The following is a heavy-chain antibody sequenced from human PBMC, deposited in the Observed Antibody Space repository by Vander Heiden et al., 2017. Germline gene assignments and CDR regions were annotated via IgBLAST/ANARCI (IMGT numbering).Heavy chain of an antibody. CDR1: GFTFSSYG. J-gene: IGHJ4*02. D-gene: IGHD6-6*01. CDR2: ISYDGRKK. CDR3: ADPIAARPL. Sequence: QVQLVEPGGGVVQPWRSLRLSCAASGFTFSSYGMHWVRQAPGKGLEWVEVISYDGRKKDDADSGKGRFTISRENSKNTLYMKMNSLRAEDTAVYDCADPIAARPLWGQGTMVTVYS. V-gene: IGHV3-30*03.